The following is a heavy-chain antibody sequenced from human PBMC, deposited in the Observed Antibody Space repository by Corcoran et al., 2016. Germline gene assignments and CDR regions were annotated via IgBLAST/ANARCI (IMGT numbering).Heavy chain of an antibody. CDR3: ASRDTASAAGYDY. J-gene: IGHJ4*02. D-gene: IGHD5-12*01. CDR2: INHSGST. Sequence: QLQQWGAGLLKPSETLSLTCAVYGGSFSGYYWSWIRQPPGKGLEWIGEINHSGSTNYNPSLKSRVTISVDTSKNQFSLKLSSVTAADTAVYYCASRDTASAAGYDYWGQGTLVTVSS. V-gene: IGHV4-34*01. CDR1: GGSFSGYY.